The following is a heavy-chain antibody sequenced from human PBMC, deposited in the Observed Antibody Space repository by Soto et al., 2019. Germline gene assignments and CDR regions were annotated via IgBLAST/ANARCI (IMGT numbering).Heavy chain of an antibody. CDR3: ARTTAVPNTLRSRYFFDY. CDR2: VYYSGTT. V-gene: IGHV4-61*01. CDR1: GGSVSDKTYY. J-gene: IGHJ4*02. Sequence: LALTCSVSGGSVSDKTYYWSWIRQPPGKRLEWIGYVYYSGTTNYNPSLKSRVTISVDLSKNRFSLRLSSVTTADTALYYCARTTAVPNTLRSRYFFDYWGQGTLVTVSS. D-gene: IGHD4-17*01.